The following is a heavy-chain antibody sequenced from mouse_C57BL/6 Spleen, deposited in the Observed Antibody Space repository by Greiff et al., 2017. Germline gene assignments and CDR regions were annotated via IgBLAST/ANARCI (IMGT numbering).Heavy chain of an antibody. J-gene: IGHJ4*01. Sequence: VQLQQSGPGLVQPSQSLSITCPVSGFSLTSYGVHWVRQSPGKGLAWLGVIWSGGSTDYNAAFISRLSISKDNSKSQVFVKMNSLQADDTAIYYCARYSNYEDYAMDYWGQGTSGTVSS. CDR2: IWSGGST. V-gene: IGHV2-2*01. D-gene: IGHD2-5*01. CDR3: ARYSNYEDYAMDY. CDR1: GFSLTSYG.